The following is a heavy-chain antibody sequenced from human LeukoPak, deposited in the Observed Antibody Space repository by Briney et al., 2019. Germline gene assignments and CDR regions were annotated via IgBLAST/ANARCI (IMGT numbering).Heavy chain of an antibody. CDR3: ARDTESDYYDSSGYYFGAFDI. Sequence: GGSLRLSCAASGFTFSSYEMNWVRQAPGKGLEWVSYISSSGSTIYYADSVKGRFTISRDNAKNSLYLRMNSLRAEDTAVYYCARDTESDYYDSSGYYFGAFDIWGQGTMVTVSS. V-gene: IGHV3-48*03. CDR1: GFTFSSYE. J-gene: IGHJ3*02. CDR2: ISSSGSTI. D-gene: IGHD3-22*01.